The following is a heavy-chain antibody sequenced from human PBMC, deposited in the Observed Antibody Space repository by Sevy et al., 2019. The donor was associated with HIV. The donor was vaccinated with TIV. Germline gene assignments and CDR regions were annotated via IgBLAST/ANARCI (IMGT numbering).Heavy chain of an antibody. D-gene: IGHD6-6*01. Sequence: GGSLRLSCAASGFSFSWYWMSWVRQAPGKGLEWVALISHDGSKKYYADSVKGRFTISRDTSKNTLYLQMNSLRADDTATYYCARELYSSSFGYFDYWGQGTLVTVSS. CDR1: GFSFSWYW. V-gene: IGHV3-30-3*01. J-gene: IGHJ4*02. CDR3: ARELYSSSFGYFDY. CDR2: ISHDGSKK.